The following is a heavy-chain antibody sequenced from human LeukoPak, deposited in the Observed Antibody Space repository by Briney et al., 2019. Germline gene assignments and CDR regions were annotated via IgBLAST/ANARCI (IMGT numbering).Heavy chain of an antibody. CDR1: GFTFSSYE. CDR3: ARAFQELPQLYCYYYMDV. Sequence: GGSLRLSCAASGFTFSSYEMNWVRQAPGKGLEWVSYISSSGSTIYYADSVKGRFTISRDNAKNSLYLQMNSLRAEDTAVYYCARAFQELPQLYCYYYMDVWGKGTTVTVSS. J-gene: IGHJ6*03. V-gene: IGHV3-48*03. D-gene: IGHD6-13*01. CDR2: ISSSGSTI.